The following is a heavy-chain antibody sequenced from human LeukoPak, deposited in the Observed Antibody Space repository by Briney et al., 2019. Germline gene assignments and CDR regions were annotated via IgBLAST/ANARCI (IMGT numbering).Heavy chain of an antibody. CDR1: GGSISSSSYY. V-gene: IGHV4-39*01. CDR2: IYYSGST. D-gene: IGHD3-3*01. J-gene: IGHJ4*02. CDR3: ARLVGYDFWSGHYTHQYYFDY. Sequence: SETLSLTCTVSGGSISSSSYYWGWIRQPPGKGLEWIGSIYYSGSTYYNPSLKSRVTISVDTSKNQFSLKLSSVTAADTAVYYCARLVGYDFWSGHYTHQYYFDYWGQGTLVTVSS.